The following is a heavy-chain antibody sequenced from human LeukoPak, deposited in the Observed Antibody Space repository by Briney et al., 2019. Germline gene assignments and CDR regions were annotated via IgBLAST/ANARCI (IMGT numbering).Heavy chain of an antibody. Sequence: GASVKVSFKASGFSFISSALQWVRQARGQRLERIGWIVVGSGNTNYAQNLQERVTISRDVSTSTAYMELSSLRSEDTAVYYCAAESSLDHYYYGMDVWGQGTTVTVSS. J-gene: IGHJ6*01. CDR1: GFSFISSA. V-gene: IGHV1-58*01. CDR3: AAESSLDHYYYGMDV. CDR2: IVVGSGNT.